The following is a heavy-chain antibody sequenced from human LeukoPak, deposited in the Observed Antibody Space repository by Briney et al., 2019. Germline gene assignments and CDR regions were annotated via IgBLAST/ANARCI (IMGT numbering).Heavy chain of an antibody. V-gene: IGHV5-51*01. CDR2: IYPGDSDT. CDR1: GYSFTNYR. CDR3: ARHASYCSSTSCLAWFDP. D-gene: IGHD2-2*01. J-gene: IGHJ5*02. Sequence: GESLKISCKGSGYSFTNYRIGWVRQMPGKGLEWLGIIYPGDSDTRYSPSFQGQVTISADKSISTAYLQWSSLKASDTAMYYCARHASYCSSTSCLAWFDPWGQGTLVTVSS.